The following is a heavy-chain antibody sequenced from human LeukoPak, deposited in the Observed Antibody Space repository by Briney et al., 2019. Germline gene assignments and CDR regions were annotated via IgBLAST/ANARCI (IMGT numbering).Heavy chain of an antibody. V-gene: IGHV3-23*01. CDR1: GFTFSTFA. D-gene: IGHD7-27*01. CDR2: IFPSGGEI. Sequence: GGSLRLSCAASGFTFSTFAMIWVRQPPGKGLEWVSSIFPSGGEIHYADSVRGRFTISRDNSKSTLYLQMNSLRAEDTAVYYCARALDPTGYYYYYMDVWGKGTTVTVSS. CDR3: ARALDPTGYYYYYMDV. J-gene: IGHJ6*03.